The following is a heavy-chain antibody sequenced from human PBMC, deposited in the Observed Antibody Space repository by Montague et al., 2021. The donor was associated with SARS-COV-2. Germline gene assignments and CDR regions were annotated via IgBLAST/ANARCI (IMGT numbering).Heavy chain of an antibody. CDR2: SFYDGST. V-gene: IGHV4-39*01. J-gene: IGHJ2*01. CDR1: GGSISGRTYY. Sequence: SETLSLTCIVSGGSISGRTYYCGWLHQPPGKGLEWVGSSFYDGSTYYNPSLNSLVTISVDTSKNQFSLHLGAVTAADTAVYYCARHGTNDYYHSRYFDLWGRGTLVTVSS. CDR3: ARHGTNDYYHSRYFDL. D-gene: IGHD3-10*01.